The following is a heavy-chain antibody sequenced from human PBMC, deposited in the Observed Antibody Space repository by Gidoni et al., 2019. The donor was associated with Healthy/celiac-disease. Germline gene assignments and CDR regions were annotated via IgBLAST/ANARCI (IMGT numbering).Heavy chain of an antibody. V-gene: IGHV4-31*03. Sequence: QVQLQESGPGRVKPSQTLSITCTVSGRSLSSGGYYWRWTRQHPGKGLEWIVYSDYSGSTYYNPSIKSRVPISVDTSKNQFSLKLSSATAADTAAYYCSRGGHSGSYPFDPWGQGTLVTVSS. CDR2: SDYSGST. CDR1: GRSLSSGGYY. J-gene: IGHJ5*02. D-gene: IGHD3-10*01. CDR3: SRGGHSGSYPFDP.